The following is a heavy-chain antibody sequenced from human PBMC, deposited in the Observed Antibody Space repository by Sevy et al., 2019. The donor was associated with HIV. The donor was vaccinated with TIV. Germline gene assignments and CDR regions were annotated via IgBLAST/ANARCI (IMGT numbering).Heavy chain of an antibody. Sequence: GGSLRLSCAASGFTFSIYTMSWVRQAPGKGLECVSYIVGSSRTIYYADSVKGRFTISRDNAKNSLYLQMNSLRAEDTAVYYCAREIVGGPCDIWGQGTMVTVSS. V-gene: IGHV3-48*01. CDR1: GFTFSIYT. CDR3: AREIVGGPCDI. J-gene: IGHJ3*02. D-gene: IGHD1-26*01. CDR2: IVGSSRTI.